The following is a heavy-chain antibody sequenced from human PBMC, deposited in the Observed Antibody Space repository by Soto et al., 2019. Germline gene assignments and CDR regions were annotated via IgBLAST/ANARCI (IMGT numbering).Heavy chain of an antibody. D-gene: IGHD3-22*01. J-gene: IGHJ6*02. CDR3: ARELPYYYDSSSGRDYGLDV. Sequence: QVQLQESGPGLVRPSQTLSLTCAVSGDSISSGDYFWTWIRQHPGQGLEWIGYISYCGSTYYNPSLQSRVAISVDTSKNQFSLKLSAVTAADTAVYFCARELPYYYDSSSGRDYGLDVWGQGTTVTVSS. CDR1: GDSISSGDYF. CDR2: ISYCGST. V-gene: IGHV4-31*11.